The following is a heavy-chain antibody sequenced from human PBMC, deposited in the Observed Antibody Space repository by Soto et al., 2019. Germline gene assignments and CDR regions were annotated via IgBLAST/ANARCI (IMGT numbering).Heavy chain of an antibody. D-gene: IGHD3-10*01. CDR3: ARNKNLVLLNWFDP. J-gene: IGHJ5*02. CDR2: IIPIFGTA. V-gene: IGHV1-69*13. Sequence: SVKVSCKASGGTFSSYAISWVRQAPGQGLEWMGGIIPIFGTANYAQKFQGRVTITADESTSTAYMELSSLRSEDTAVYYCARNKNLVLLNWFDPWGQGTLVTVSS. CDR1: GGTFSSYA.